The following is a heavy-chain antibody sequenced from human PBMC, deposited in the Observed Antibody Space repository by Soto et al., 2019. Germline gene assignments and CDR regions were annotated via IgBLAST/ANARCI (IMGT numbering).Heavy chain of an antibody. CDR3: ARGSRRFLEWLPYCYGMDV. CDR1: GGTFSSYA. V-gene: IGHV1-69*12. J-gene: IGHJ6*02. CDR2: IIPIFGTA. D-gene: IGHD3-3*01. Sequence: QVQLVQSGAEVKKPGSSVKVSCKASGGTFSSYAISWVRQAPGQGLEWMGGIIPIFGTANYAQKFQGRVTITADASTSTAYMELSSLRSEDKAVYYCARGSRRFLEWLPYCYGMDVWGQGTTVTVSS.